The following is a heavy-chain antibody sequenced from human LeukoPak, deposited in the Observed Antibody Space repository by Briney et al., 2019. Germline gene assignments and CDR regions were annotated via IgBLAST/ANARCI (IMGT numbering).Heavy chain of an antibody. V-gene: IGHV1-69*04. D-gene: IGHD3-10*01. Sequence: ASVKVSCKASGYTFTSYGISWVRQAPGQGLEWMGRIIPILGIANYAQKFQGRVTITADKSTSTAYMELSSLRSEDTAVYYCARAYYYGSGSGFDYWGQGTLVTVSS. CDR1: GYTFTSYG. CDR2: IIPILGIA. CDR3: ARAYYYGSGSGFDY. J-gene: IGHJ4*02.